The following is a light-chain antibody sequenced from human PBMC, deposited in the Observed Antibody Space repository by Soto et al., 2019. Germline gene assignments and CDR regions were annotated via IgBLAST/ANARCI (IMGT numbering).Light chain of an antibody. CDR1: QSVSGTY. Sequence: EIVMTQSPATLSVSPGERATLSCRASQSVSGTYLAWYQHKPGQSPRLLIFGSSIRAAGIPDRFSGSGPGADFTLTISRLEAEDFVVYYCQQYGTSPWTFGQGTKVDIK. CDR2: GSS. CDR3: QQYGTSPWT. V-gene: IGKV3-20*01. J-gene: IGKJ1*01.